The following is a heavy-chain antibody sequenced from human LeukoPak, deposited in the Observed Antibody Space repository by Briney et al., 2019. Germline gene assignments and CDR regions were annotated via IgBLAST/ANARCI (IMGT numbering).Heavy chain of an antibody. CDR3: ARGAHYYGSGNWFDP. CDR2: IYTSGST. J-gene: IGHJ5*02. CDR1: SGSISSYY. Sequence: SETLSLTCTVSSGSISSYYWTWIRQPAGKGLEWIGHIYTSGSTNYNPSLKSRVTMSVDTSKKQFSLKLSSVTAADTAVYYCARGAHYYGSGNWFDPWGQGTLVTVSS. D-gene: IGHD3-10*01. V-gene: IGHV4-4*07.